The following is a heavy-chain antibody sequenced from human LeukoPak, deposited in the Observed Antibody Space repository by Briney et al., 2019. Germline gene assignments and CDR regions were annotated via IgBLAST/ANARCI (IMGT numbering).Heavy chain of an antibody. D-gene: IGHD3-22*01. CDR2: INWSGGST. Sequence: GGSLRLSCAASGYTFDDYGMSWVRHAPGKGLEWVSGINWSGGSTLYADSVKGRFTISRDNAKNSLYEQMNSLRLEDTALYYCVRGESGGYYRHWGQGTLVTVSS. CDR1: GYTFDDYG. J-gene: IGHJ1*01. CDR3: VRGESGGYYRH. V-gene: IGHV3-20*04.